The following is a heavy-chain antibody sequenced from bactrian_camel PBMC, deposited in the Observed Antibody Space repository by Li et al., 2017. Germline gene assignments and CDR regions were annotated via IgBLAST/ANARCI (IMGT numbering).Heavy chain of an antibody. V-gene: IGHV3S6*01. D-gene: IGHD2*01. CDR1: GYRSNRFC. J-gene: IGHJ4*01. Sequence: HVQLVESGGDSVQVGGSLRLRCTISGYRSNRFCIGWVRQAPGKEREAVASKYSAGSGTKYSDSVAGRFAISQDNAKNTLYLQINSLRSEDTAMYYCAAKPGNCVPVTYAGVYYMYCGQGTQVTVS. CDR2: KYSAGSGT. CDR3: AAKPGNCVPVTYAGVYYMY.